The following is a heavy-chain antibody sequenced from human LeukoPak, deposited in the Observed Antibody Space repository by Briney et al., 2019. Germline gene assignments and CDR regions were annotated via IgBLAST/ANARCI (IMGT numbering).Heavy chain of an antibody. CDR2: ISGSGGST. CDR3: ARDNSHSNIYSTRGNAFDI. J-gene: IGHJ3*02. D-gene: IGHD3-16*01. V-gene: IGHV3-23*01. Sequence: GGSLRLSCAASGFTFSSYAMSWVRQAPGKGLEWVSAISGSGGSTYYADSLKGRFTISRDNSKNTLFLQMNSLRPEDTAVYYCARDNSHSNIYSTRGNAFDIWGQGTMVAVSS. CDR1: GFTFSSYA.